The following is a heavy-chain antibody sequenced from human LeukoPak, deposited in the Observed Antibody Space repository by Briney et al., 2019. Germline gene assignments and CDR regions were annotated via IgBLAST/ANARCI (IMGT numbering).Heavy chain of an antibody. CDR3: AKDGFDYGDPTGFDY. V-gene: IGHV3-23*01. CDR1: GFTFSSYA. J-gene: IGHJ4*02. Sequence: QPGGSLRLSCAASGFTFSSYAMSWVRQAPGKGPEWVSAISGSGGSTYYADSVKGRFTISRDNSKNTLYLQMNSLRAEDTAVYYCAKDGFDYGDPTGFDYWGQGTLVTVSS. CDR2: ISGSGGST. D-gene: IGHD4-17*01.